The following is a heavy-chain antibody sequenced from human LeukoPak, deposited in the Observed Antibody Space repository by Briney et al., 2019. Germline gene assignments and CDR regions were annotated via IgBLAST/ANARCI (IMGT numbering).Heavy chain of an antibody. V-gene: IGHV1-69*13. Sequence: GASVKVSCKASGGTFSSYAISWVRQAPGQGLEWMGGIIPIFGTANYAQKFQGRATITADESTSTAYMELSSLRSEDTAVYYCATQVGGWYFSFDYWGQGTLVTVSS. CDR1: GGTFSSYA. CDR3: ATQVGGWYFSFDY. J-gene: IGHJ4*02. D-gene: IGHD6-19*01. CDR2: IIPIFGTA.